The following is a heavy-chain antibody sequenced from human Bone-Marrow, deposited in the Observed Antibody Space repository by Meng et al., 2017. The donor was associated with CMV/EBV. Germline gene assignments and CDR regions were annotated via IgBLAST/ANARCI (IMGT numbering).Heavy chain of an antibody. D-gene: IGHD2-2*01. CDR2: INPNSGGT. V-gene: IGHV1-2*02. J-gene: IGHJ3*02. CDR3: ARDTPSRVPAAI. Sequence: ASVKVSCKASGYTFTGYYMHWGRQAPGQGLEWMGWINPNSGGTNYAQKFQGRVTMTRDTSISTAYMELSRLRSDDTAVYYCARDTPSRVPAAIWGQGTMVTVSS. CDR1: GYTFTGYY.